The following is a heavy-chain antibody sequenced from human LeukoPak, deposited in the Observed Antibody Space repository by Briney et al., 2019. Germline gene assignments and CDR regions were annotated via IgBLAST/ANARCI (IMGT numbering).Heavy chain of an antibody. D-gene: IGHD3-10*01. V-gene: IGHV4-4*07. Sequence: PSETLSLTCTVSGGSISSYYWSWIRQPAGKGLEWIGRIYTSGSTNYNPSLKSRVTMSVDTSENQFSLKLSSVTAADTAVYYCARLTMVRGVIPYFDYWGQGTLVTVSS. CDR2: IYTSGST. J-gene: IGHJ4*02. CDR3: ARLTMVRGVIPYFDY. CDR1: GGSISSYY.